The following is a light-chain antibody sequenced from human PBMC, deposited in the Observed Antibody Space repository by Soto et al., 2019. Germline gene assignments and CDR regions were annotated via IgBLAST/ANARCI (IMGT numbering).Light chain of an antibody. CDR2: DVS. V-gene: IGLV2-14*03. CDR1: SSDVGGYNY. Sequence: QSVLTQPASVSGSPGQSITISCTGTSSDVGGYNYVSWYQHHPGKVPQLMIYDVSNRPSGVSNRFSGSKSGNTASLTISGLQAEDEADYSCYSYTSSNTYVFGPGTKVTVL. CDR3: YSYTSSNTYV. J-gene: IGLJ1*01.